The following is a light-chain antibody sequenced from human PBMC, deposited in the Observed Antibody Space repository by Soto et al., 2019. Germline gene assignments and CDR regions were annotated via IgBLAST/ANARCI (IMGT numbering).Light chain of an antibody. Sequence: QSVLTQPPSVSGAPGQRVTISCTGSSCNIGADNDVHWYQQLPRKSPKLLIYSNSNRPSGVPDRFSGSKSGTSASLAITGRQAEDEADYYCQSYDSSLSGSRVFGGGTKLTVL. CDR3: QSYDSSLSGSRV. CDR1: SCNIGADND. V-gene: IGLV1-40*01. CDR2: SNS. J-gene: IGLJ2*01.